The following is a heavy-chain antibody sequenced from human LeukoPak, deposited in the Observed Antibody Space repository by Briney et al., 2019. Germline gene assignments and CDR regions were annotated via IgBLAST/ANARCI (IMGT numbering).Heavy chain of an antibody. Sequence: SVKVSCKASGGTFSSYAISWVRQAPGQGLEWMGRIIPIFGTANYAQKFQGRVTITTDESTSTAYMELSSLRSADTAVYYCARRSYDSSGYYQFDYWGQGTLVTVSS. J-gene: IGHJ4*02. CDR1: GGTFSSYA. V-gene: IGHV1-69*05. CDR2: IIPIFGTA. CDR3: ARRSYDSSGYYQFDY. D-gene: IGHD3-22*01.